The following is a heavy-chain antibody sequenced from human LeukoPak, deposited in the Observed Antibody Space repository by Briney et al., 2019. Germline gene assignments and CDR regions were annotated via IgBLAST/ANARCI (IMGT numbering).Heavy chain of an antibody. D-gene: IGHD6-13*01. CDR2: IYHSGST. CDR1: GDSISSGGYY. J-gene: IGHJ4*02. V-gene: IGHV4-30-2*01. Sequence: TSETLSLTCTVSGDSISSGGYYWSWIRQPPGKGLEWIGYIYHSGSTYYNPSLKSRVTISVDRSKNQFSLKLSSVTAADTAVYYCARSAGWMDYWGQGTLVTVSS. CDR3: ARSAGWMDY.